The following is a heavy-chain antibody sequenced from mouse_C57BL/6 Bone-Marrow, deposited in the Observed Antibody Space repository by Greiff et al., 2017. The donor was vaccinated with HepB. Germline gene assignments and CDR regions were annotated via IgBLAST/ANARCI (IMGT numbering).Heavy chain of an antibody. CDR2: ISSGSSTI. J-gene: IGHJ2*01. Sequence: EVNVVESGGGLVKPGGSLKLSCAASGFTFSDYGMHWVRQAPEKGLEWVAYISSGSSTIYYADTVKGRFTISRDNAKNTLFLQMTSLRSEDTAMYYCARRHGSRYYFDYWGQGTTLTVSS. CDR1: GFTFSDYG. CDR3: ARRHGSRYYFDY. D-gene: IGHD1-1*01. V-gene: IGHV5-17*01.